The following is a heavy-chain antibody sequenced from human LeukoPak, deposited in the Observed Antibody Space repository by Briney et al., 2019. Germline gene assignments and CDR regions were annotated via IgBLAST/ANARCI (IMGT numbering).Heavy chain of an antibody. Sequence: ASVKVSCKVSGYTLTELSMHWVRQAPGKGLEWMGGFDPEDGETIYAQKFQGRVTMTEDTSTDTAYMELSSLRAEDTAVYYCAKAPRTIFGVVIIPAPDYWGQGTLVTVSS. J-gene: IGHJ4*02. D-gene: IGHD3-3*01. CDR3: AKAPRTIFGVVIIPAPDY. V-gene: IGHV1-24*01. CDR2: FDPEDGET. CDR1: GYTLTELS.